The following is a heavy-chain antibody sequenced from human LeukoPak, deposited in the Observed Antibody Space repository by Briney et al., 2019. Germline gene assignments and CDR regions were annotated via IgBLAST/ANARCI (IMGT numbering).Heavy chain of an antibody. Sequence: SQTLSLTCTVSGGSISSGDYYWSWIRQPPGKGLEWIGYIHYSGSTKYNPSLKSRVTISVDTSKNQFSLKLSSVTAADTAVYYCARWYSSGWAFDYWGQGALVTVSS. J-gene: IGHJ4*02. CDR3: ARWYSSGWAFDY. D-gene: IGHD6-19*01. V-gene: IGHV4-30-4*01. CDR2: IHYSGST. CDR1: GGSISSGDYY.